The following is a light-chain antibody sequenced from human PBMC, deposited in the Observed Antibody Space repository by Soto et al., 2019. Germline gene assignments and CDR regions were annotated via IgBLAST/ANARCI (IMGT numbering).Light chain of an antibody. V-gene: IGKV3-20*01. CDR3: QQYGSSPRFT. CDR2: GAS. CDR1: QSVSSSY. J-gene: IGKJ3*01. Sequence: EIVLTQSPGTLSLSPGERATLSCRASQSVSSSYVAWYQQKPRQAPRLLIYGASSRATGIPDRFSGSGSGTDFTLTISRLEPEDFAVYYCQQYGSSPRFTFGPGTKVDIK.